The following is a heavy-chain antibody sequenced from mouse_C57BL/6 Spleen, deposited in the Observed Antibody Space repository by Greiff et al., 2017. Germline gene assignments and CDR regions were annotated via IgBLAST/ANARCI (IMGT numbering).Heavy chain of an antibody. Sequence: VQLQQSGAELVKPGASVKISCKASGYAFSSYWMNWVKQRPGKGLEWIGQIYPGDGDTNYNGKFKGKATLTADKSSSTAYMQLSSLTSEDSAVYFCARGTTVSYWYFDVWGTGTTVTVSS. D-gene: IGHD1-1*01. CDR1: GYAFSSYW. V-gene: IGHV1-80*01. CDR2: IYPGDGDT. J-gene: IGHJ1*03. CDR3: ARGTTVSYWYFDV.